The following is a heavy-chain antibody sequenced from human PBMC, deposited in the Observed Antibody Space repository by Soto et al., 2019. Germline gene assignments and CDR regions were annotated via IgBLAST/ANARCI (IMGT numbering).Heavy chain of an antibody. J-gene: IGHJ6*03. CDR2: IDPTDSYT. CDR1: GYIFTSYW. Sequence: ESLKISCKVSGYIFTSYWISWVRQMPGKGLEWMGRIDPTDSYTDYSPSFQGHVTFSVDKSINTAYLQWSSLKASDSAMYYCNTQIYASDTGPEFTSYCGSWANGTTGT. D-gene: IGHD3-10*01. V-gene: IGHV5-10-1*01. CDR3: NTQIYASDTGPEFTSYCGS.